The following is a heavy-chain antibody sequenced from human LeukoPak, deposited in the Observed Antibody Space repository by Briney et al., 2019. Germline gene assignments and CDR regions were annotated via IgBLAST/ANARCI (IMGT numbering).Heavy chain of an antibody. D-gene: IGHD4-17*01. CDR1: GGSISSYY. V-gene: IGHV4-59*12. Sequence: SETLSLTCTVSGGSISSYYWSWIRQPPGKGLEWIGYIYYSGSTNYNPSLKSRVTISVDKSKNQFSLKLSSVTAADTAVYYCAREPTYGDYYFDYWGQGTLVTVSS. J-gene: IGHJ4*02. CDR2: IYYSGST. CDR3: AREPTYGDYYFDY.